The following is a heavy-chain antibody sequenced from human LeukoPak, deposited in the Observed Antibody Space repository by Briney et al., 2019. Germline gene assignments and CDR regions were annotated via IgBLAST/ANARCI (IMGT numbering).Heavy chain of an antibody. Sequence: SVKVSCKASGGTFSSYAISWVRQAPGQGLERMGGIIPIFGTANYAQKFQGRVTITADKSTSTAYMELSSLRSEDTAVYYCARGAGAVTTTHLSTLHYFDYWGQGTLVTVSS. CDR3: ARGAGAVTTTHLSTLHYFDY. CDR1: GGTFSSYA. CDR2: IIPIFGTA. J-gene: IGHJ4*02. D-gene: IGHD4-17*01. V-gene: IGHV1-69*06.